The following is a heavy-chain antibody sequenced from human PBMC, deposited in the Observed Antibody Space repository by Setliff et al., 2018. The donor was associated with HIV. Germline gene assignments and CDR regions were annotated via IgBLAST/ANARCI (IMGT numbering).Heavy chain of an antibody. V-gene: IGHV1-69*10. CDR3: ARGAYRRRDGGTYLYQFDF. J-gene: IGHJ5*01. D-gene: IGHD1-26*01. CDR2: IIPIVDIA. Sequence: SVKVSCKASGGTFSSYAISWVRQAPGQGLEWMGGIIPIVDIAKYAQKFQDRVTITADKSTSTAFMELSSLRSEDTAVYYCARGAYRRRDGGTYLYQFDFWGRGTLVTVSS. CDR1: GGTFSSYA.